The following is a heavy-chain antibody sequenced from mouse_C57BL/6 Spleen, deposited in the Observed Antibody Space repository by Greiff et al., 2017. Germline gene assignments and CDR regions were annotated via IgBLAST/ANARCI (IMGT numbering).Heavy chain of an antibody. CDR1: GYTFTDYE. CDR3: TRAERRLHAMDY. V-gene: IGHV1-15*01. CDR2: IDPETGGT. Sequence: VQLQQSGAELVRPGASVTLSCKASGYTFTDYEMHWVKQTPVHGLEWIGAIDPETGGTAYNQKFKGKAILTADKSSSTAYMELRSLTSEDSAVYYCTRAERRLHAMDYWGQGTSVTVSS. D-gene: IGHD3-2*02. J-gene: IGHJ4*01.